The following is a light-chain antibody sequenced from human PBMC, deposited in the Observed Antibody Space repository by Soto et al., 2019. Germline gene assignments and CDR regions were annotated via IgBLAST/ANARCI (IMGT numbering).Light chain of an antibody. CDR2: DVS. CDR1: SSDVGDYNF. Sequence: QSALTQPRSVSGSPGQSVAISCTGTSSDVGDYNFVSWYQQHPGKAPKLMIYDVSKRPSGVPDRFSGSKSGNTASLIISGLQTDDEADYYCCSYAANFLVLGGGTKLTVL. J-gene: IGLJ2*01. CDR3: CSYAANFLV. V-gene: IGLV2-11*01.